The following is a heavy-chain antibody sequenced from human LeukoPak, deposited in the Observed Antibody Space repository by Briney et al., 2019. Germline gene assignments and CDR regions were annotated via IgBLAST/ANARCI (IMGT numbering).Heavy chain of an antibody. CDR2: ISSGGTTI. D-gene: IGHD6-6*01. CDR1: GFTFSNYE. J-gene: IGHJ4*02. Sequence: GGSLRLSCAASGFTFSNYEMNWVRQAPGKGLEWVSYISSGGTTIFYADSVKGRFTISRDNAKNSLYLQMNSLRAEDTAVYYCANWIGSSSRDYWGQGTLVTVSS. V-gene: IGHV3-48*03. CDR3: ANWIGSSSRDY.